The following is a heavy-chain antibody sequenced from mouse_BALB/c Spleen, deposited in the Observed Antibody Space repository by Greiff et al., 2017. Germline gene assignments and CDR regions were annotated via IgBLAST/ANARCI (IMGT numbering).Heavy chain of an antibody. CDR2: IWAGGST. CDR1: GFSLTSYG. D-gene: IGHD2-14*01. V-gene: IGHV2-9*02. J-gene: IGHJ4*01. Sequence: VKVVESGPGLVAPSQSLSITCTVSGFSLTSYGVHWVRQPPGKGLEWLGVIWAGGSTNYNSALMSRLSISKDNSKSQVFLKMNSLQTDDTAMYYCARDYRYERFGYAMDYWGQGTSVTVSS. CDR3: ARDYRYERFGYAMDY.